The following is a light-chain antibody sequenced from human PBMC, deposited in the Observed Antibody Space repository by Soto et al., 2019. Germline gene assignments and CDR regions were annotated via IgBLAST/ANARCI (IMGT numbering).Light chain of an antibody. Sequence: QSALTQPASVSGSPGQSITISCTGTSSDVGGYNYVSWYQQHPGKAPKLMIYDVSNRPSGVSNRFSGSKSGNTASQTISGRQAEDEADYDCRSYTSSSINYVVFGVGTQLTVL. CDR1: SSDVGGYNY. J-gene: IGLJ2*01. CDR3: RSYTSSSINYVV. CDR2: DVS. V-gene: IGLV2-14*01.